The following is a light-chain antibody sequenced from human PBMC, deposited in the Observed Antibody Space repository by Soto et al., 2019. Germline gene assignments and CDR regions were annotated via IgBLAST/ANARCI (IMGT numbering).Light chain of an antibody. V-gene: IGKV3-20*01. J-gene: IGKJ4*01. Sequence: EIVLTQSPGTLSLSPGERATLSCRASESVSSHYIGWYQQRPGRAPRLLIHGTASRAPDIPDRFSGDGAGAVDTLTISGLEPEDFAVYYCQHYGSSGTFGGGTKVEIK. CDR3: QHYGSSGT. CDR1: ESVSSHY. CDR2: GTA.